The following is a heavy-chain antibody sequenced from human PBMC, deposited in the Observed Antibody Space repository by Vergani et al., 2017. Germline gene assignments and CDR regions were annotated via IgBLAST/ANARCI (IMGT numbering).Heavy chain of an antibody. J-gene: IGHJ3*02. CDR3: ARDLVVRGVIFFSGEEDAFDI. V-gene: IGHV3-21*01. Sequence: EVQLVESGGGLVKPGGSLRLSCAASGFTFSSYSMNWVRQAPGKGLEWVSSISSSSSYIYYADSVKGRFTISRDNAKNSLYLQMNSLRAEDTAVYYCARDLVVRGVIFFSGEEDAFDIWGQGTMVTVSS. CDR2: ISSSSSYI. CDR1: GFTFSSYS. D-gene: IGHD3-10*01.